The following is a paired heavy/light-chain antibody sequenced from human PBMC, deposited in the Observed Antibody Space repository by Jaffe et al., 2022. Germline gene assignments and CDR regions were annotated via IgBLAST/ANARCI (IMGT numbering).Heavy chain of an antibody. J-gene: IGHJ4*02. Sequence: QVQLVESGGGVVQPGRSLRLSCAASGFTFSSYGMHWVRQAPGKGLEWVAVISYDGSNKYYADSVKGRFTISRDNSKNTLYLQMNSLRAEDTAVYYCAKGTPHLALVYNWNDGDYFDYWGQGTLVTVSS. CDR2: ISYDGSNK. D-gene: IGHD1-20*01. V-gene: IGHV3-30*18. CDR1: GFTFSSYG. CDR3: AKGTPHLALVYNWNDGDYFDY.
Light chain of an antibody. J-gene: IGKJ2*01. CDR1: QGISSY. CDR3: QQYYSYPSYT. Sequence: AIRMTQSPSSLSASTGDRVTITCRASQGISSYLAWYQQKPGKAPKLLIYAASTLQSGVPSRFSGSGSGTDFTLTISCLQSEDFATYYCQQYYSYPSYTFGQGTKLEIK. CDR2: AAS. V-gene: IGKV1-8*01.